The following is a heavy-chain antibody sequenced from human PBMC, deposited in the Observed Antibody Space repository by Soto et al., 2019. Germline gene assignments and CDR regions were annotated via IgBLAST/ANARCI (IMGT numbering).Heavy chain of an antibody. CDR3: ARLGGASRPLSALDV. Sequence: SDTLSLTCSVSGGTVTDYYWSWIRLLPGKGLEWIGYFYFRGSTTYKSSLRSRATISIDTSKNQVSLKVNSVTSGDTAVYYCARLGGASRPLSALDVWGQGKMVNVSS. V-gene: IGHV4-59*02. D-gene: IGHD6-6*01. J-gene: IGHJ3*01. CDR2: FYFRGST. CDR1: GGTVTDYY.